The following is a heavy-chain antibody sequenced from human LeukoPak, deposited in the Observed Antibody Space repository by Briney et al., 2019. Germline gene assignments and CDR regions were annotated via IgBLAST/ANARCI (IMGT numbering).Heavy chain of an antibody. Sequence: GGSLRLSCAASEFTFRNYAMNWVRQAPGKGLEWVSGISGGGGSTYYADSVKGRFTISRDNSKNTLYLQMDSLRAEDTALYYCAKGSGINHYHWIDPWGQGTLVTVSS. CDR1: EFTFRNYA. V-gene: IGHV3-23*01. D-gene: IGHD1-14*01. CDR2: ISGGGGST. J-gene: IGHJ5*02. CDR3: AKGSGINHYHWIDP.